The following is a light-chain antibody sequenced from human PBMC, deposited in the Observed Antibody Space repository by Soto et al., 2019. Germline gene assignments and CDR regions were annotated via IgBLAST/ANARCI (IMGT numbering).Light chain of an antibody. V-gene: IGKV3-20*01. CDR2: DAV. Sequence: EIVLTQSPGTLSLSPGEGATLSCRASQSVTGTNLAWYQQRPGQAPRLLIYDAVRRATGIPDRFSGSGSGTDFTLTISSLEPEDFAVYYCQQYGKSPLTFGGGTKVDI. CDR1: QSVTGTN. CDR3: QQYGKSPLT. J-gene: IGKJ4*01.